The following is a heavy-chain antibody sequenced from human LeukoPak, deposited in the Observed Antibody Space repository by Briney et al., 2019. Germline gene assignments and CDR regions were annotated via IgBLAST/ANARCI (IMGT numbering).Heavy chain of an antibody. V-gene: IGHV3-66*01. D-gene: IGHD6-19*01. Sequence: GGSLRLSCAASGFSVSGHYMSWVRQAPGKGLEWVSVLYSGGDTYYADSVTGRFTISRDTSKNTLYLQMNGLRAEDTAVYYCARGNTGYSSAWGRDFDYWGQGTLVTVSS. CDR2: LYSGGDT. J-gene: IGHJ4*02. CDR1: GFSVSGHY. CDR3: ARGNTGYSSAWGRDFDY.